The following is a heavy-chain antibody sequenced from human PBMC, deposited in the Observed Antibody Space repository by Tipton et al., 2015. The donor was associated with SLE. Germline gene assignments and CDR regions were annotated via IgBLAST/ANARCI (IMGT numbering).Heavy chain of an antibody. V-gene: IGHV3-23*01. J-gene: IGHJ4*02. Sequence: SLRLSCEASGFTFSNHAMSWVRQAPGQGLQWVSSIAISETTTYYADSVKGRFTISRDNSKNTLYLQMNSLRADDTAVYYCANEIRPNDYWGQGTLVTVSS. CDR1: GFTFSNHA. CDR3: ANEIRPNDY. CDR2: IAISETTT.